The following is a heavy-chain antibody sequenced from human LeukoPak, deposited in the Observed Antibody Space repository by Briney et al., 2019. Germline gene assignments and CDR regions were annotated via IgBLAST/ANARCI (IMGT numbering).Heavy chain of an antibody. CDR2: ISYDGSNN. Sequence: RAGGSLRLSCAASGFKFGIYSMHWVRQAPGKGLEWLAVISYDGSNNYYADSVKGRFSISRDNARSTLFLQMNSLTTEDTAVYFCARDVSGYGYWGQGTLVIVSS. V-gene: IGHV3-30*04. J-gene: IGHJ4*02. CDR3: ARDVSGYGY. CDR1: GFKFGIYS. D-gene: IGHD3-22*01.